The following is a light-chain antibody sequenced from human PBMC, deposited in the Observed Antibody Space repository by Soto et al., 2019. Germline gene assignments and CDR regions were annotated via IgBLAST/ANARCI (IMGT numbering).Light chain of an antibody. J-gene: IGLJ1*01. CDR1: SSDVGSYNL. Sequence: QSALTQPASVSGSPGQSITISCSGNSSDVGSYNLVSWYQHHPGKAPKLMIYEATKRPSGVSTRFSGSKSGNTASLTISGLQPEDEADYYCCSYVAGTSYVFGSGTKLTVL. CDR2: EAT. CDR3: CSYVAGTSYV. V-gene: IGLV2-23*01.